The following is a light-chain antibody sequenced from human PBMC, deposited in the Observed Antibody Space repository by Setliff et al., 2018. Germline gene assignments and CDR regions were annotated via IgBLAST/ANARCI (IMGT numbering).Light chain of an antibody. V-gene: IGLV2-14*03. CDR1: SSDVGSYDL. J-gene: IGLJ1*01. CDR3: NAYASDTTEG. Sequence: QSVLTQPASVSGSPGQSITISCSGTSSDVGSYDLVSWYQQHPGKAPKLIIYGVSDRPSGVSSRFSGSKSGNTAYLTISGLQTEDEAEYYCNAYASDTTEGFGSGTKGTVL. CDR2: GVS.